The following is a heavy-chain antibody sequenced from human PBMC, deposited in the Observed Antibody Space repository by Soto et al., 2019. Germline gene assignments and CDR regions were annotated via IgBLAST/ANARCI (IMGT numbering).Heavy chain of an antibody. CDR3: ASSRRQMINLFDY. J-gene: IGHJ4*02. CDR2: IIPIFGTA. CDR1: GGTFSSYA. V-gene: IGHV1-69*13. Sequence: SVKVSCKASGGTFSSYAISWVRQAPGQGLEWMGGIIPIFGTANYAQKFQGRVTITADESTSTAYMELSSLRSEDTAAYYCASSRRQMINLFDYWGQGTLVTVSS. D-gene: IGHD3-16*01.